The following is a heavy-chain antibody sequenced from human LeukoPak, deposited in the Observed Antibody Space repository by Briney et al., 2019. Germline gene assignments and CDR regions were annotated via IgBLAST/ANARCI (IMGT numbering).Heavy chain of an antibody. D-gene: IGHD3-16*01. CDR2: IFPGDSDA. Sequence: GESLKISCKGSGYSFTSYWIGWVRQMPGKGLEWMGIIFPGDSDARYSPSFQGQVTISVDKSISTAYLQWGSLKASDTAIYYCARQYAYGWFDPWGQGTLVTVSS. CDR3: ARQYAYGWFDP. CDR1: GYSFTSYW. J-gene: IGHJ5*02. V-gene: IGHV5-51*01.